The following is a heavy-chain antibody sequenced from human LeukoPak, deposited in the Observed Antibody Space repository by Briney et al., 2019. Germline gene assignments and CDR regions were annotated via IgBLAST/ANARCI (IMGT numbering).Heavy chain of an antibody. CDR2: INPHSGGT. CDR3: AKAARSSDTSVLRFLEWLLTD. D-gene: IGHD3-3*01. V-gene: IGHV1-2*02. Sequence: GASVKVSCKASGYTFSDNYIHWVRQAPGQGLEWMGWINPHSGGTNYGENFQGRVTLTRDTSISTAYMDLSSLISDDTAVYFCAKAARSSDTSVLRFLEWLLTDWGQGTLVIVSS. CDR1: GYTFSDNY. J-gene: IGHJ4*02.